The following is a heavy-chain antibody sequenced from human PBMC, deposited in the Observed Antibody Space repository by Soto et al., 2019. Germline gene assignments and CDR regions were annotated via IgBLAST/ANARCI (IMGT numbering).Heavy chain of an antibody. Sequence: EVQLVESGGGLIQPGGSLRLSCAASGFTVSSNYMSWVRQAPGKGLEWVSVIYSGGSTYYADSVKGRFTISRENSKNTLYPQLNSLRAEDTAVYYCARDVAGVRGYYYYGMDVWGQGTTVTVSS. CDR3: ARDVAGVRGYYYYGMDV. CDR2: IYSGGST. D-gene: IGHD6-19*01. V-gene: IGHV3-53*01. CDR1: GFTVSSNY. J-gene: IGHJ6*02.